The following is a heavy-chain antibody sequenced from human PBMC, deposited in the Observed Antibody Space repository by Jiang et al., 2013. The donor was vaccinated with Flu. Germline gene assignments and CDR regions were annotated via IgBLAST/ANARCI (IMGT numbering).Heavy chain of an antibody. D-gene: IGHD6-19*01. V-gene: IGHV3-11*01. CDR3: AREGHSPYSSGWFVY. CDR1: GFTFSDYY. CDR2: ISSSGSTI. Sequence: RLSCAASGFTFSDYYMSRIRQAPGKGLEWVSYISSSGSTIYYADSVKGRFTISRDNAKNSLYLQMNSLRAEDTAVYYCAREGHSPYSSGWFVYWGQGTLVTVSS. J-gene: IGHJ4*02.